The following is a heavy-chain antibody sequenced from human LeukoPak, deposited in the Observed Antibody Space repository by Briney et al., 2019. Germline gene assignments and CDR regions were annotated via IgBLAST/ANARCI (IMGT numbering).Heavy chain of an antibody. D-gene: IGHD6-19*01. CDR3: AKDPIAVAGNNYYRMDV. V-gene: IGHV3-30*18. Sequence: GGSLRPSCAASGFTFSSYWMSWVRQAPGKGLEWVAVISSDGSNKYYADSVKGRFTISRDNSKDTLYLQMNSLRAEDTAVYYCAKDPIAVAGNNYYRMDVWGQGTTVTISS. CDR1: GFTFSSYW. CDR2: ISSDGSNK. J-gene: IGHJ6*02.